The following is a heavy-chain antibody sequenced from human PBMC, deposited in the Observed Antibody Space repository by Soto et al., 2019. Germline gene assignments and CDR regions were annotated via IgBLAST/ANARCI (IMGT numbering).Heavy chain of an antibody. V-gene: IGHV3-21*01. CDR2: ISSSSSYI. Sequence: EVQLVESGGGLVKPGGSLRLSCAASGFTFSSYSMNWVRQAPGKGLEWVSSISSSSSYIYYADSVKGRFTISRDNAKNSRYLQMNSLRAEDTAVYYCARDRIVVVPAAISTDDYYGMDVWGQGTTVTVSS. CDR1: GFTFSSYS. J-gene: IGHJ6*02. D-gene: IGHD2-2*01. CDR3: ARDRIVVVPAAISTDDYYGMDV.